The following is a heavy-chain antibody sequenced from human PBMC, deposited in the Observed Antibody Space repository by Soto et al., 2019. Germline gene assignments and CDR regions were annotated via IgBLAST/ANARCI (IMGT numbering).Heavy chain of an antibody. J-gene: IGHJ4*02. CDR1: GGSISSYY. CDR3: ARFTVEFFDH. D-gene: IGHD4-17*01. CDR2: IYYSGST. V-gene: IGHV4-59*01. Sequence: PSETLSLTCTVSGGSISSYYWSWIRQPPEKGLEWIGYIYYSGSTNYNPSLKSRVTISVDTSKNQFSLQLRSVTAADTAVYYCARFTVEFFDHWGQGALVTVSA.